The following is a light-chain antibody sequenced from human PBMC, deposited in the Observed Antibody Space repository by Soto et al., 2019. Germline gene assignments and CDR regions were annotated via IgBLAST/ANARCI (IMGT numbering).Light chain of an antibody. CDR1: QSVSSY. Sequence: EIVLTQSPATLSVSPGERATLSCRASQSVSSYLAWYQQKPGQAPRLLIYDASNRATGIPARFSGSGSGTDFTLTISSLEPEDFAVYYCQQYGSSHAFGQGTRLETK. V-gene: IGKV3-11*01. J-gene: IGKJ5*01. CDR3: QQYGSSHA. CDR2: DAS.